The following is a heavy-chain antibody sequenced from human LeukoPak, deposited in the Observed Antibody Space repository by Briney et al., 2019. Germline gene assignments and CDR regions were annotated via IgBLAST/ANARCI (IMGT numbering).Heavy chain of an antibody. J-gene: IGHJ4*02. CDR2: INHSGST. CDR1: GGSFSGYY. CDR3: ARGLWLDY. V-gene: IGHV4-34*01. Sequence: SETLSLTCAVYGGSFSGYYWSWIRQPPGKGLEWIGEINHSGSTNYNPSLKSRVTISVDTSKNQFSLKLSSVTAADTAVYYCARGLWLDYWGQGTLVTVSS. D-gene: IGHD3-9*01.